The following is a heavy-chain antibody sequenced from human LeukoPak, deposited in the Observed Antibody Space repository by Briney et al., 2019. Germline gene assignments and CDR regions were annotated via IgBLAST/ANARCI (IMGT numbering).Heavy chain of an antibody. CDR2: IRYDGSNK. J-gene: IGHJ6*03. Sequence: GGSLRLSCAASGFTFSSYGMHWVRQAPGKGLEWVAFIRYDGSNKYYADSVKGRFTISRDNSRNTLYLQMNSLRAEDTAVYYCAKDGVPAAPLYYYYYMDVWGKGTTVTVSS. V-gene: IGHV3-30*02. CDR3: AKDGVPAAPLYYYYYMDV. D-gene: IGHD2-2*01. CDR1: GFTFSSYG.